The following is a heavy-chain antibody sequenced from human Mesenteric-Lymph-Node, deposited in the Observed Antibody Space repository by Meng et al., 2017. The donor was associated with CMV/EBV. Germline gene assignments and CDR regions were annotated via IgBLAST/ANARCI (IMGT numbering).Heavy chain of an antibody. CDR3: ARSLATLVPYYYGMDV. Sequence: GESLKISCAASGFTFNSYAMNWVRQAPGKGLEWDSSISRSSYIFYADSVKGRFTISRDNAKNSLYLQMNSLRGEDTAVYYCARSLATLVPYYYGMDVWGQGTTVTVSS. CDR2: ISRSSYI. J-gene: IGHJ6*02. V-gene: IGHV3-21*01. D-gene: IGHD6-13*01. CDR1: GFTFNSYA.